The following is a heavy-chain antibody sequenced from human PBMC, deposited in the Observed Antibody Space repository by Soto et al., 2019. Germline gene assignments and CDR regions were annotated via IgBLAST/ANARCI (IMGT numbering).Heavy chain of an antibody. Sequence: QVPLVQSGAEVKKPGSSVKVSCKASGDTFNRHNIAWVRQAPGQGLEWMGRIIPFRDVTNYAQKFRGRVTITADKSTSTAYMELSGLRSEDTAVYFCASGTAPDVDYWGQGTLVTVSS. CDR1: GDTFNRHN. J-gene: IGHJ4*02. CDR2: IIPFRDVT. D-gene: IGHD2-21*02. V-gene: IGHV1-69*02. CDR3: ASGTAPDVDY.